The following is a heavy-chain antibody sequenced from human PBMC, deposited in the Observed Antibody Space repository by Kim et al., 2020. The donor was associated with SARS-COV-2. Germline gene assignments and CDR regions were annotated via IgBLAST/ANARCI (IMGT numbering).Heavy chain of an antibody. V-gene: IGHV1-24*01. J-gene: IGHJ1*01. D-gene: IGHD3-3*01. CDR3: ATATGDFWSGTPH. Sequence: NYRQGFQGRVTMTEDTATDTAYMELSSLRSEDTAVYYCATATGDFWSGTPHWGQGTLVTVSS.